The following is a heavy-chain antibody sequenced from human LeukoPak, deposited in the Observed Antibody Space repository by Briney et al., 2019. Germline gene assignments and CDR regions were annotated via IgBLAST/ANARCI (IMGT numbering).Heavy chain of an antibody. J-gene: IGHJ6*03. CDR1: GGSIGSSSYY. V-gene: IGHV4-39*07. D-gene: IGHD3-3*01. CDR2: IYYNGSI. Sequence: SETLSLTCTVSGGSIGSSSYYWGWIRQPPGKGLEWIGSIYYNGSIYHNPSLKSRVMISADTSRNQFFLKLSSVTAADTAVYYCARVFKRNPITIFAYYMDVWGKGTTVTVSS. CDR3: ARVFKRNPITIFAYYMDV.